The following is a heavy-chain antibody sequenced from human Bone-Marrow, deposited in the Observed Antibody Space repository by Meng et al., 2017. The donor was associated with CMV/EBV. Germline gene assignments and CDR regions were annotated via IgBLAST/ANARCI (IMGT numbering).Heavy chain of an antibody. J-gene: IGHJ6*02. Sequence: ASVKVSCKASGYTFTDYFIHWVRQAPGQGLEWMRWINPNTGVTNYAQKFRGRVTMTRDTSISTAYMELSRLRSDDTAVYFCARGGTNYYYYDVDVWGQGTTVTVSS. V-gene: IGHV1-2*02. CDR2: INPNTGVT. CDR3: ARGGTNYYYYDVDV. CDR1: GYTFTDYF.